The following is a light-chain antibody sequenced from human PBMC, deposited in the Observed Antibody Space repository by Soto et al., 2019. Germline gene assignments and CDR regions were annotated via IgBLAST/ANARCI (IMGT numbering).Light chain of an antibody. CDR1: QSISSY. V-gene: IGKV1-39*01. CDR2: VAS. J-gene: IGKJ1*01. Sequence: DIPMTQSPSSLSASVGDRVTITCRASQSISSYLNWYQQIPGKAPKLLIYVASSLQSGVPSRFSGSGSGTDFTLTISSLQPEDTATYYCQQSYSTPTFGQGTKVEIK. CDR3: QQSYSTPT.